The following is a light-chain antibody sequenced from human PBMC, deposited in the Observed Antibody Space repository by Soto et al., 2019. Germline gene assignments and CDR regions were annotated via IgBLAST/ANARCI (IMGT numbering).Light chain of an antibody. J-gene: IGKJ3*01. CDR3: QKYYSAPFT. CDR2: AAS. CDR1: QAIRNS. V-gene: IGKV1-27*01. Sequence: DIQMTQSPSSLSASVGDRVTITCRASQAIRNSLAWYQQKPGKVPSLLISAASTLQPGVPYRFSGSGSGTDFTLTISSRQPEDVSTYYCQKYYSAPFTFVPGTKLGIK.